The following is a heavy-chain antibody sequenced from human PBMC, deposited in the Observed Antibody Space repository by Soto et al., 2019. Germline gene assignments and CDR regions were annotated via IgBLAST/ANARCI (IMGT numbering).Heavy chain of an antibody. CDR2: TYYRSKWYN. CDR3: ASLNCGASDCFDT. Sequence: SQTLSLTCVISGDSVSSNSVTWSWIRQSPSRGLEWLGRTYYRSKWYNNYAVSVKSRITINPDTSKNQFSLQLNSVSPEDTAVYYCASLNCGASDCFDTWGQGTMVTV. V-gene: IGHV6-1*01. J-gene: IGHJ3*02. CDR1: GDSVSSNSVT. D-gene: IGHD2-21*01.